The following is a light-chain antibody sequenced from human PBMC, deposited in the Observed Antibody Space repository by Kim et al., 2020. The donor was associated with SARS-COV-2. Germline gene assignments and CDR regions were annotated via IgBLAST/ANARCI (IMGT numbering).Light chain of an antibody. V-gene: IGLV10-54*01. CDR3: SAWDSSLNAWV. CDR1: SNNVGNEG. J-gene: IGLJ3*02. Sequence: QAGLTQPPSVSKGLRQTATLTCTGNSNNVGNEGVAWLQQHQGHPPKLLSYRNNNRPSGISERLSASRSGNTASLTITGLQPEDEADYYCSAWDSSLNAWVFGGGPQLTVL. CDR2: RNN.